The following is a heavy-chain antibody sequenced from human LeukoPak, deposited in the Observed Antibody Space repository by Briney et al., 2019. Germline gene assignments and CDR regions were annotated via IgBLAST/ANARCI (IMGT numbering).Heavy chain of an antibody. CDR3: ARVGPSYYYYYMDA. Sequence: GSLRLSCSASGFTFSSSWMTWVRQAPRKGLEWVANIKQDGSEQYTADSLKGRFTISRDNDKKLVFLQMNSLRVDDTAVYYCARVGPSYYYYYMDAWGNGTTVIVSS. CDR2: IKQDGSEQ. V-gene: IGHV3-7*01. CDR1: GFTFSSSW. J-gene: IGHJ6*03.